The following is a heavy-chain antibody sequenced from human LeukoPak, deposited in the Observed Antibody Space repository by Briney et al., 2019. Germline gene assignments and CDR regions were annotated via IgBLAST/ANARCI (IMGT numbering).Heavy chain of an antibody. V-gene: IGHV1-8*01. CDR1: VYTFTSYD. J-gene: IGHJ4*02. CDR2: MNPNSGNT. Sequence: ASVKVSCKSSVYTFTSYDINWVRQATGQGLEWMGWMNPNSGNTGYAQKFQGRVTMTRNTSISTAYMELSSLRSEDTAVYYCARGSGLVWGRRFDYWGQGTLVSVSS. CDR3: ARGSGLVWGRRFDY. D-gene: IGHD6-19*01.